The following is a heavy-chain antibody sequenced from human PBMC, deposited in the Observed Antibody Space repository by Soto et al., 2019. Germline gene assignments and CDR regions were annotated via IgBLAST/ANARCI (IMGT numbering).Heavy chain of an antibody. V-gene: IGHV3-23*01. D-gene: IGHD6-13*01. CDR2: IRGSGGST. Sequence: GSLRLSCAASGFTFSSYAMSWVRQAAGKGLEGVSAIRGSGGSTYDADAVKGRFTISRDNSKNTLYLQMNSLRAEDTAGYYCAKCSSWLYNWFVPGGQGTLVAVSS. J-gene: IGHJ5*02. CDR1: GFTFSSYA. CDR3: AKCSSWLYNWFVP.